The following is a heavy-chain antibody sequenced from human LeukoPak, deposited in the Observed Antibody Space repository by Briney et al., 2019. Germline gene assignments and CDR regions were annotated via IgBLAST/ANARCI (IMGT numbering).Heavy chain of an antibody. CDR1: GFTFSNYG. J-gene: IGHJ6*02. D-gene: IGHD1-26*01. CDR2: VSSSSSTI. Sequence: GGSLRLSCAASGFTFSNYGMHWVRQAPGKGLEWVSYVSSSSSTIYYADSVKGRFTISRDNAKNSLYLQMNSLRAEDTAVYYCAKEDSGSYYPLGGMDVWGQGTTVTVSS. CDR3: AKEDSGSYYPLGGMDV. V-gene: IGHV3-48*01.